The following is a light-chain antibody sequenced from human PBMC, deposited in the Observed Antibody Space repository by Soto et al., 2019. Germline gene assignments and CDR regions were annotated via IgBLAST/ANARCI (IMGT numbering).Light chain of an antibody. J-gene: IGKJ1*01. V-gene: IGKV3-11*01. Sequence: EIVLTQSPATLSLSPGERATLSCRASQSIGLAIAWYQHKPGQAPRLLIFDASQRATGIPARFRGSGSGTDFTLSISSLQPDDFATYYCQQYHTYRTFGQGTKVEIK. CDR3: QQYHTYRT. CDR1: QSIGLA. CDR2: DAS.